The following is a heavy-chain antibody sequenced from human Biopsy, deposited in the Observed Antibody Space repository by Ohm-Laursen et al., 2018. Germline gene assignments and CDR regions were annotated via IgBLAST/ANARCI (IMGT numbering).Heavy chain of an antibody. Sequence: SQTFSLTCATSGDSVSSNTVAWNWIRQSPSRGLEWLGRTIYRSKWSNDYAVSVKNRITIDPDTSKNQFSLQLNSVTPEDTAIYYCARGRYAAFDIWGQGTKVTISS. V-gene: IGHV6-1*01. CDR2: TIYRSKWSN. J-gene: IGHJ3*02. CDR3: ARGRYAAFDI. CDR1: GDSVSSNTVA. D-gene: IGHD3-9*01.